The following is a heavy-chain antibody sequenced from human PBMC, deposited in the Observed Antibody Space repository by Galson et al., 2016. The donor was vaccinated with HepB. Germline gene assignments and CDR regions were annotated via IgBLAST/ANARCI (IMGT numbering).Heavy chain of an antibody. J-gene: IGHJ6*03. CDR1: GGSISGGVYS. CDR2: IYNSGNS. CDR3: ARNAYAYYMDV. Sequence: TLSLTCAVFGGSISGGVYSWSWNRQPPGKALEWIGTIYNSGNSYYNPSLNGRVTISMDRSSDQFSLNPTSVTAADTAVYYCARNAYAYYMDVWGKGTTVTVSS. D-gene: IGHD2-2*01. V-gene: IGHV4-30-2*01.